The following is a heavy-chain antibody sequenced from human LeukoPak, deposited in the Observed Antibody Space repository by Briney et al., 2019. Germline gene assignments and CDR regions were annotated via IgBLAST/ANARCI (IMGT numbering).Heavy chain of an antibody. CDR2: IYYSGST. V-gene: IGHV4-59*08. Sequence: SETLSLTCTVSGGSISSYYWSWIRQPPGKGLEWIGYIYYSGSTNYNPSLKSRVTISVDTSKNQFSLKLSSVTAADTAVYYCARGSSYWYFDLWGRGTLVTVSS. J-gene: IGHJ2*01. CDR3: ARGSSYWYFDL. CDR1: GGSISSYY. D-gene: IGHD2-15*01.